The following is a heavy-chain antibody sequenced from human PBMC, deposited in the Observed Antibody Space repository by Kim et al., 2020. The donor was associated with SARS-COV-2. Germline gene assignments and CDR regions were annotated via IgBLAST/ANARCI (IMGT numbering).Heavy chain of an antibody. V-gene: IGHV3-13*01. CDR2: IGTAGDT. D-gene: IGHD3-10*01. CDR1: GFTFSIYE. J-gene: IGHJ3*02. CDR3: ARESYGSGTKAYDI. Sequence: GGSLRLSCAASGFTFSIYEMHWVRQTTGKRLEWGSAIGTAGDTYYSGSVKGRLTISRENARNSFFLQMSSLGAGDTAVYYCARESYGSGTKAYDIWGQGT.